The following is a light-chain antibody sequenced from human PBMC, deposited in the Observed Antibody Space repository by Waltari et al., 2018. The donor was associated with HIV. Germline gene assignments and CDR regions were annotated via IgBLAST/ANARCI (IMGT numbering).Light chain of an antibody. J-gene: IGKJ3*01. CDR3: QQYSKWPPF. Sequence: ETVMTQFPATLSVSPGERANLSCRASQSVSSNLAWYQQKPGQAPRLLIYDASTRATGIPARFSGSGSGTEFTLTISSLQSEDFAVYYCQQYSKWPPFFGPGTKVDI. V-gene: IGKV3-15*01. CDR2: DAS. CDR1: QSVSSN.